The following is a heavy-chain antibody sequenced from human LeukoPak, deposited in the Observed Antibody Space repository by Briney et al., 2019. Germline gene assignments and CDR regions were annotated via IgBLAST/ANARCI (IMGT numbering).Heavy chain of an antibody. V-gene: IGHV4-61*01. CDR1: GGSISSGSYY. CDR2: IYYSGST. D-gene: IGHD3-3*01. J-gene: IGHJ4*02. CDR3: ARAEAGFLEWLFFDY. Sequence: SETLSLTCTVSGGSISSGSYYWSWIRQPPGKGLEWIGYIYYSGSTNYNPSLKSRVTISVDTSKNQFSLKLSSVTAADTAVYYCARAEAGFLEWLFFDYWGQGTLVTVSS.